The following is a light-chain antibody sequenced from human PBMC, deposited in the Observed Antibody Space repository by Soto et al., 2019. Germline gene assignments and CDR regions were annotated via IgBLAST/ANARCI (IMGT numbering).Light chain of an antibody. CDR3: QQRSDWPLT. J-gene: IGKJ4*01. Sequence: EIVLTQSLATLSLSPGETATLSCRASQSVGNILAWYQHRPGQAPRLLISDASNRATGVPVRFSGSGSGTDFTLTINNLEPEDFAVYYCQQRSDWPLTFGGGTKVDIK. V-gene: IGKV3-11*01. CDR1: QSVGNI. CDR2: DAS.